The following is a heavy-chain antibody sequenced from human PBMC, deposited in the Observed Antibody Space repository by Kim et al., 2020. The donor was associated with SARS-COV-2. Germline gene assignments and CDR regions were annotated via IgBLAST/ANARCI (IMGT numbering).Heavy chain of an antibody. D-gene: IGHD3-22*01. J-gene: IGHJ4*02. V-gene: IGHV3-30*02. CDR3: AKGVDYYDSGGYLYYFDY. Sequence: KGRFTISRDTSKNTLYLQMNSLRAEDTAVYYCAKGVDYYDSGGYLYYFDYWGQGTLVTVSS.